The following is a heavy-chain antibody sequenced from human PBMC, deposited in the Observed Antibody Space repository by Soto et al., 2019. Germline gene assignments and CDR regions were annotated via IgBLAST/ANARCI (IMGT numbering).Heavy chain of an antibody. Sequence: QVQLQESGPGLVKPSQTLSLTCSVSGGSISSGDYYWSWIRQPPGKGLEWIGYIYYSGSTYYNPSLKSGVXXXVXXSKNPFSLKLSSVTAADTAVYYCARERPDGARLDPWGQGTLVTVSS. D-gene: IGHD6-6*01. CDR3: ARERPDGARLDP. V-gene: IGHV4-30-4*01. CDR1: GGSISSGDYY. CDR2: IYYSGST. J-gene: IGHJ5*02.